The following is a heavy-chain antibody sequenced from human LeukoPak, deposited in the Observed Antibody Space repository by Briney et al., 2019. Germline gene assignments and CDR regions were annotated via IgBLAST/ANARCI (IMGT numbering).Heavy chain of an antibody. D-gene: IGHD3-10*01. Sequence: ASVKVSCKASGYTFSSYGISWVRQAPGQGLEWMGWISAYNDNTNYAQKLQGRVTMTTDTSTSTAYMELRSLRSDDSAVYYCAVDGITRTYNFHYWGQGTLVTVSS. CDR2: ISAYNDNT. V-gene: IGHV1-18*01. CDR1: GYTFSSYG. J-gene: IGHJ4*02. CDR3: AVDGITRTYNFHY.